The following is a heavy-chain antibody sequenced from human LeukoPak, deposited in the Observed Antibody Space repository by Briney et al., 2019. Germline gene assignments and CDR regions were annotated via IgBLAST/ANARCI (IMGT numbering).Heavy chain of an antibody. CDR3: TRVGYIDEGIDY. V-gene: IGHV3-7*04. CDR2: IKQDGSKK. J-gene: IGHJ4*02. CDR1: VFPFSSYW. Sequence: PGGSLRLSCVASVFPFSSYWMTWVRQAPGKGLEWVANIKQDGSKKSYVDSVKGRFTISRDNAKNSLYLQMNSLRAKDTAIYYCTRVGYIDEGIDYWGQGTLVTVSS. D-gene: IGHD5-24*01.